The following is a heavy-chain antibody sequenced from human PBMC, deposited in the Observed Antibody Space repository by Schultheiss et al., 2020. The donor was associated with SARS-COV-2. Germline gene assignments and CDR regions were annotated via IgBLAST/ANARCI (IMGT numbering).Heavy chain of an antibody. J-gene: IGHJ6*02. CDR1: GYTFTSYD. V-gene: IGHV1-8*01. Sequence: ASVKVSCKASGYTFTSYDIKWVRQATGQGLEWMGWMNPNSGNTGYAQKFQGRVTMTRNTSISTAYMELSSLRSEDTAVYYCARGPDTVYYYYYYGMDVWGQGTTVTVSS. CDR3: ARGPDTVYYYYYYGMDV. D-gene: IGHD5-18*01. CDR2: MNPNSGNT.